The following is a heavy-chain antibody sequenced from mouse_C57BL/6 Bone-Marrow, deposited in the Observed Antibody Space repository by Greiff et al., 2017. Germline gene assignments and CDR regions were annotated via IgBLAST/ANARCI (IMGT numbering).Heavy chain of an antibody. D-gene: IGHD1-1*01. CDR2: IYPRSGNT. V-gene: IGHV1-81*01. Sequence: QVQLQQSGAELARPGASVKLSCKASGYTFTSYGISWVKQRTGQGLEWIGEIYPRSGNTYYNEKFKGKATLTADKSSSTAYMELRSRTSEDSAVCFCAREGITPWFAYWGQGTLVTVSA. CDR1: GYTFTSYG. CDR3: AREGITPWFAY. J-gene: IGHJ3*01.